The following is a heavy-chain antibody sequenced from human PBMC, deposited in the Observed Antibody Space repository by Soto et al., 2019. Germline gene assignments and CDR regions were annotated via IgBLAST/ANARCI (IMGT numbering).Heavy chain of an antibody. J-gene: IGHJ4*02. CDR1: GGSISSGGYY. CDR3: ARRYYYDRSGYYYFDY. V-gene: IGHV4-31*03. D-gene: IGHD3-22*01. Sequence: QVQLQESGPGLVKPSQTLSLTCTVSGGSISSGGYYWNWIRQHPGKGLEWIGYIYHSGSTYYNPSLMSRVTISMDTSKNQFSLELSSVTAADTAVYYCARRYYYDRSGYYYFDYWGQGTLLTVSS. CDR2: IYHSGST.